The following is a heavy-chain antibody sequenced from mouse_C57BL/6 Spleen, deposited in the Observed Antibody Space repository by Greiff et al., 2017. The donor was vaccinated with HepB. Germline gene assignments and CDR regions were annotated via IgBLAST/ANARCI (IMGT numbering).Heavy chain of an antibody. V-gene: IGHV3-6*01. CDR2: ISYDGSN. J-gene: IGHJ3*01. CDR3: ARDGGSYPFAY. CDR1: GYSITSGYY. Sequence: EVQRVESGPGLVKPSQSLSLTCSVTGYSITSGYYWTWIRQFPGNKLEWMGYISYDGSNNYNPSLKNRISITRDTSKNQFFLKLNSVTTEDTATYYCARDGGSYPFAYWGQGTLVTVSA. D-gene: IGHD1-1*02.